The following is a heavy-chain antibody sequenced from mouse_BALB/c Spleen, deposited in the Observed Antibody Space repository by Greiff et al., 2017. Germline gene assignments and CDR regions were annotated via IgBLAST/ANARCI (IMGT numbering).Heavy chain of an antibody. CDR2: IYPGNVNT. CDR3: ARSNWDVGAMDY. CDR1: GYTFTSYY. V-gene: IGHV1S56*01. Sequence: LVESGPELVKPGASVRISCKASGYTFTSYYIHWVKQRPGQGLEWIGWIYPGNVNTKYNEKFKGKATLTADKSSSTAYMQLSSLTSEDSAVYFCARSNWDVGAMDYWGQGTSVTVSS. D-gene: IGHD4-1*01. J-gene: IGHJ4*01.